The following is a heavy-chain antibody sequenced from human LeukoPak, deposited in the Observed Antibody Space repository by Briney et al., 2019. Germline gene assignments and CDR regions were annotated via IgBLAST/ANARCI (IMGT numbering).Heavy chain of an antibody. V-gene: IGHV4-59*01. Sequence: SETLSLTCTVSGGSISSYYWSWIRQPPGKGLEWIGYIYYSGTTNYNPSLKSRVTISVDTSKNQFSLKLSSVTAADTAVYYCARESVVAGTVYFDLWGRGTLVTVSS. D-gene: IGHD6-19*01. CDR1: GGSISSYY. CDR2: IYYSGTT. J-gene: IGHJ2*01. CDR3: ARESVVAGTVYFDL.